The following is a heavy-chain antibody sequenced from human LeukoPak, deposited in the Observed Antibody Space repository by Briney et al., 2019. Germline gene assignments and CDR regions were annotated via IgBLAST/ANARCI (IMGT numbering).Heavy chain of an antibody. CDR3: ASIRFGCMLCDYMDV. CDR1: AYTFTVYY. J-gene: IGHJ6*03. CDR2: INPNSGGT. D-gene: IGHD2-8*01. V-gene: IGHV1-2*02. Sequence: GPSVTVSFTSSAYTFTVYYMHWVRHAPGQGRAWMGWINPNSGGTNYAQKFQGRVTMTRDTSISTAYMELSRLRSDDTAVYYCASIRFGCMLCDYMDVWGKGTTVTVSS.